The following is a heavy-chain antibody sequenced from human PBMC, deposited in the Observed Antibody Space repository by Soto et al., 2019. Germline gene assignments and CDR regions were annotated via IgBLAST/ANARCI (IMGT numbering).Heavy chain of an antibody. CDR2: INAGDGNT. J-gene: IGHJ4*02. CDR1: GYTFTNYA. V-gene: IGHV1-3*01. D-gene: IGHD6-19*01. CDR3: VRDGAVAGNINFDF. Sequence: ASVTVSCKASGYTFTNYAVHWVRQAPGQRLEWMGWINAGDGNTKYSRNFQGRVTITRXTXXXXAXMXLXXXXSEXTAVYYCVRDGAVAGNINFDFWGQGTLVTVSS.